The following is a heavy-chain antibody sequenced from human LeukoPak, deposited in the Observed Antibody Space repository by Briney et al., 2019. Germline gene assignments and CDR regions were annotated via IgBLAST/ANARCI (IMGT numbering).Heavy chain of an antibody. CDR2: ISGSGDTT. D-gene: IGHD3-22*01. CDR3: AKFPPRQITMIVD. V-gene: IGHV3-23*01. J-gene: IGHJ4*02. CDR1: GFTFSSYA. Sequence: GGSLRLSCAASGFTFSSYAMSWVRQAPGKGLEWVASISGSGDTTYYADTVKGRFTISRDNSKNTLYMQMNSLRAEDTALYYCAKFPPRQITMIVDWGQGTLVTVSS.